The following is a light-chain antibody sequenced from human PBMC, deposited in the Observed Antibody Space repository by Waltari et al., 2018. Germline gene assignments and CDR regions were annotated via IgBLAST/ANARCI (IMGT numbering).Light chain of an antibody. V-gene: IGLV3-1*01. J-gene: IGLJ3*02. CDR2: QDT. Sequence: WDQHKPGQTLRLVSYQDTQRPWGIPERFSGSKSGNAATLSISGTQAMDEADYYCQASGTGAWVFGGGTELTVL. CDR3: QASGTGAWV.